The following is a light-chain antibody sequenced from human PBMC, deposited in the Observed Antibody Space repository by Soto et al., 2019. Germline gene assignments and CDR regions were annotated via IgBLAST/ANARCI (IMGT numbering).Light chain of an antibody. J-gene: IGKJ1*01. CDR3: QHYNDYSRV. V-gene: IGKV1-5*03. CDR1: QSVDSW. CDR2: KAS. Sequence: DIQMTQSPSTLSASIGDRVTITCRASQSVDSWLAWYQQQPGKAPKLLIYKASSLQTGVPSRFRGSGSGTEFTLTISSLPPDDFATYYCQHYNDYSRVFGQGTKVEIK.